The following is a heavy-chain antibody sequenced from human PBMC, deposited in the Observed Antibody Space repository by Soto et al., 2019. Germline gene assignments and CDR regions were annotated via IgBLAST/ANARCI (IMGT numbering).Heavy chain of an antibody. CDR2: ISSSSSSYI. D-gene: IGHD4-17*01. V-gene: IGHV3-21*01. Sequence: LRLSCAASGFTFSSYSMNWVRQAPGKGLEWVSSISSSSSSYIYYADSVKGRFTISRDNAKNSLYLQMNSLRAEDTAVYYCYGDYSMGYGMDVWGQGTTVTVSS. J-gene: IGHJ6*02. CDR1: GFTFSSYS. CDR3: YGDYSMGYGMDV.